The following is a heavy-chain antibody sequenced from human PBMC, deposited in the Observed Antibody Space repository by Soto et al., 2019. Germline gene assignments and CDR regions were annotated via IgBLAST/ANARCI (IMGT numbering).Heavy chain of an antibody. CDR3: ARVQEYYDILTGYYRYNWFDP. J-gene: IGHJ5*02. Sequence: SETLSLTCAVYGGSFSGYYWSWIRQPPGKGLEWIGEINHSGSTNYNPSLKSRVTISVDTSKNQFSLKLSSVTAADTAVYYCARVQEYYDILTGYYRYNWFDPWGQGTLVTVSS. CDR1: GGSFSGYY. V-gene: IGHV4-34*01. CDR2: INHSGST. D-gene: IGHD3-9*01.